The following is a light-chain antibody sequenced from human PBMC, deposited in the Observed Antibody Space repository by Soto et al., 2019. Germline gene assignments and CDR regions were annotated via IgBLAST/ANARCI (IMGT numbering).Light chain of an antibody. CDR1: QSVSSSQ. Sequence: EIVLTQSPVTLSLSPGESATLSCRASQSVSSSQVAWYQQKPGQAPRLLIYGASSRATGIPDRFSGVGSETDFTLTINRLEPEDCAVYYCQQYATSPHNFGQGTKLEIK. V-gene: IGKV3-20*01. J-gene: IGKJ2*01. CDR3: QQYATSPHN. CDR2: GAS.